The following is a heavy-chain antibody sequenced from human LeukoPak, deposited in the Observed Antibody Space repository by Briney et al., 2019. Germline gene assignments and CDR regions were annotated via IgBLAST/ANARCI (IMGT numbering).Heavy chain of an antibody. CDR3: ARGLGVVRGVILNWFDP. D-gene: IGHD3-10*01. CDR1: GGTFSSYA. J-gene: IGHJ5*02. CDR2: IIPILGIA. Sequence: ASVKVSCKASGGTFSSYAISWVRQAPGQGLEWMGRIIPILGIANYAQKFQGRVTITADKSTSTAYMELSSLRSEDTAVYYCARGLGVVRGVILNWFDPWGQGTLVTVSS. V-gene: IGHV1-69*04.